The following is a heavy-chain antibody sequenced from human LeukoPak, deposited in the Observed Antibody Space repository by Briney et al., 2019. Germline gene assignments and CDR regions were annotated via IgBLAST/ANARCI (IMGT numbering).Heavy chain of an antibody. J-gene: IGHJ5*02. D-gene: IGHD4-23*01. CDR2: ISYSGST. CDR1: GGSISSGGYY. V-gene: IGHV4-31*03. Sequence: MASETLSLTCNVSGGSISSGGYYWSWIRQHPGKGLEWIGYISYSGSTYYNPSLKSRVTISVDTSKNQFSLKLSSVTAADTAIYYCARDPYSGSNSRGCFDPWGQGTLVTVSS. CDR3: ARDPYSGSNSRGCFDP.